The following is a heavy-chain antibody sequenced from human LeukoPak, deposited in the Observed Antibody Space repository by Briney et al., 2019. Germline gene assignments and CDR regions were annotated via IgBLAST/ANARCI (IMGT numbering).Heavy chain of an antibody. CDR3: ARVVGGYDYIWGSYRYSIFDY. V-gene: IGHV4-34*01. Sequence: PSETLSLTCTVSGSSINSYYWSWIRQPPGKGLEWIGEINHSGSTNYNPSLKSRVTISVDTSKNQFSLKLSSVTAADTAVYYCARVVGGYDYIWGSYRYSIFDYWGQGTLVTVSS. CDR2: INHSGST. CDR1: GSSINSYY. J-gene: IGHJ4*02. D-gene: IGHD3-16*02.